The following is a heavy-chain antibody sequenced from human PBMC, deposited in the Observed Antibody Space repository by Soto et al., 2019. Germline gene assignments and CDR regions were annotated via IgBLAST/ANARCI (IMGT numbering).Heavy chain of an antibody. D-gene: IGHD3-10*01. CDR1: GNSISTGAYY. V-gene: IGHV4-31*03. CDR2: IFYSGNT. J-gene: IGHJ4*02. CDR3: AREGRSAAPQAGFDL. Sequence: PSETLFLTCTVSGNSISTGAYYWSWLRQHPVKGLEWIGHIFYSGNTHYSPSLESRVTISVDTSKNQFSIKLTSVTVADTAVYYCAREGRSAAPQAGFDLWGQGTLVTVSS.